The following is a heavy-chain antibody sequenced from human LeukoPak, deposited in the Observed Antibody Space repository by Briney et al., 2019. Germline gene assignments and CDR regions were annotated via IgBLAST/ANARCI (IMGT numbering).Heavy chain of an antibody. J-gene: IGHJ4*02. V-gene: IGHV3-48*01. CDR2: ISSSSSTI. CDR1: GFTFSSYS. Sequence: GGSLRLSCAASGFTFSSYSMTWVRQAPGKGLEWVSYISSSSSTIYYADSVKGRFTISRDNAKNSLYLQMNSLRAEDTAVYYCARDARREMTTILYFDYWGQGTLVTVSS. D-gene: IGHD5-24*01. CDR3: ARDARREMTTILYFDY.